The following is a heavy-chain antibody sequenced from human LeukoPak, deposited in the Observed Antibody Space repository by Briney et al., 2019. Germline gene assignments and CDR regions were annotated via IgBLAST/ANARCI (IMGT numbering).Heavy chain of an antibody. D-gene: IGHD3-16*02. CDR2: ISGSDGST. V-gene: IGHV3-23*01. CDR1: GFTFSSYA. CDR3: AKDVGLRLGELSSDY. J-gene: IGHJ4*02. Sequence: PGGSLRLSCAASGFTFSSYAMSWVRQAPGKGLEWVSAISGSDGSTYYADSVKGRFTISRDNSKNTLYLQMNSLRAEDTAVYYCAKDVGLRLGELSSDYWGQGTLVTVSS.